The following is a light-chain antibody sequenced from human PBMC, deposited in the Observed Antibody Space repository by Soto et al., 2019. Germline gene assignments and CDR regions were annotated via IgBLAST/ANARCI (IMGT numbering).Light chain of an antibody. Sequence: AVQMTQSPSSLSASVGDRVTITCQASQGIRDDLGWYQQKPGKAPKLLIYAASRLQSGVPSRFSGSGSGTDFTLTISSLQPEDFATYYCLQDNNDPLTFGGGTKVEIK. V-gene: IGKV1-6*01. J-gene: IGKJ4*01. CDR3: LQDNNDPLT. CDR1: QGIRDD. CDR2: AAS.